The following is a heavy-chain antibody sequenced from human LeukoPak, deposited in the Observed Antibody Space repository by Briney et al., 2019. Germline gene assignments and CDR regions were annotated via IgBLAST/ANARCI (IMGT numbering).Heavy chain of an antibody. D-gene: IGHD2-2*01. V-gene: IGHV3-48*03. J-gene: IGHJ4*02. CDR2: ISSSGNII. CDR3: ARYCSSASCYVPYFDY. Sequence: GGSLRLSCAASGFTFSSYEMNWVRQAPGKGLEWVSYISSSGNIIYYADSVKGRFTISRDNAKNSLYLQMNSLRADDTAVYYCARYCSSASCYVPYFDYWGQGTLVTVSS. CDR1: GFTFSSYE.